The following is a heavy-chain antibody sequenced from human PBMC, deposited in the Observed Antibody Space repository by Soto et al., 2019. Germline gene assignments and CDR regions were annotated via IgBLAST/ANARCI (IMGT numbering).Heavy chain of an antibody. Sequence: QLQLQESGSGLVKPSQTLSLTCAVSGGSISSGGYSWSWIRQPPGKGLEWIGYIYHSGSTYYNPSLXSXXTISVDRSKNQFSLKLSSVXAAXXXXXXXXXVPGPWGQGTLVTVSS. CDR1: GGSISSGGYS. CDR3: XXVPGP. D-gene: IGHD3-10*01. CDR2: IYHSGST. V-gene: IGHV4-30-2*01. J-gene: IGHJ5*02.